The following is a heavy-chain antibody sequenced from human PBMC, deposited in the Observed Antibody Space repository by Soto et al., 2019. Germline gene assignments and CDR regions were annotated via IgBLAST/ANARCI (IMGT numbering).Heavy chain of an antibody. J-gene: IGHJ5*02. V-gene: IGHV4-59*08. Sequence: TSETLSLTCSVSGGSVSDYYWSWVRQPPGRGLEWIGYIYYRGNTNYNPSLKSRVTISVDTSKNQFSLTLSSVTAADTAVYYCARLPAAVNWFDPWGQGTLVTVSS. CDR2: IYYRGNT. D-gene: IGHD2-2*01. CDR1: GGSVSDYY. CDR3: ARLPAAVNWFDP.